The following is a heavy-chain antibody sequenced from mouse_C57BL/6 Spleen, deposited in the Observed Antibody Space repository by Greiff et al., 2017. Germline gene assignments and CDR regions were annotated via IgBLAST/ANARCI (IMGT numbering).Heavy chain of an antibody. D-gene: IGHD2-14*01. Sequence: QVQLQQSGPALVKPGASVKISCKASGYAFSSSWMNWVKQRPGKGLEWLGRICPGDGDTNYNGKVKGKATLTADTSSSTAYMQRSSLTAEDSAVYCWARGTTEDDWGQGTTRTVSS. CDR1: GYAFSSSW. J-gene: IGHJ2*01. CDR2: ICPGDGDT. CDR3: ARGTTEDD. V-gene: IGHV1-82*01.